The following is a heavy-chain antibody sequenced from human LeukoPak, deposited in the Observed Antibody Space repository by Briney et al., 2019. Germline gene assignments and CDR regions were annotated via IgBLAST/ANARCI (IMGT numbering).Heavy chain of an antibody. J-gene: IGHJ4*02. CDR3: ARSDEGGTMDY. V-gene: IGHV5-51*01. CDR1: GYSFSIYW. CDR2: IYPGDSDT. D-gene: IGHD1-7*01. Sequence: GEPLKISCKASGYSFSIYWIGWVRQMPGKGLEWMGIIYPGDSDTRYSPPSQGQVTISADTSISTAYLQWSSLKASDTAMYYCARSDEGGTMDYWGQGTLVTVSS.